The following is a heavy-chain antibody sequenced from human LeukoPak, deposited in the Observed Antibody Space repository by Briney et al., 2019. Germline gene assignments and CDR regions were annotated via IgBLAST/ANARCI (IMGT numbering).Heavy chain of an antibody. D-gene: IGHD3-10*01. CDR1: GFTFSSYA. Sequence: GGSLRLSCAASGFTFSSYAMHWVRQAPGKGLEWVTFIRSDSSYKYYADSVKGRFTTSRDNSKSTLDLQMNSLRPEDTALYYCARDRGVSGNYYDYWGQGTLVTVSS. J-gene: IGHJ4*02. CDR3: ARDRGVSGNYYDY. CDR2: IRSDSSYK. V-gene: IGHV3-30*02.